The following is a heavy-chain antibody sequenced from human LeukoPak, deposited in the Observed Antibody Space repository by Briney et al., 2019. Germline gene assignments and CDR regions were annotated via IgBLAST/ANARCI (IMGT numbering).Heavy chain of an antibody. CDR3: ARDRASGSYSMNEY. CDR1: GFTFSSYA. J-gene: IGHJ4*02. D-gene: IGHD1-26*01. CDR2: ITDSGTGT. Sequence: GGSLRLSCAASGFTFSSYALSWVRQAPGKGLEWVSGITDSGTGTYYADSVKGRFTISRDNAKNSLYLQMNSLRAEDTAVYYCARDRASGSYSMNEYWGQGTLVTVSS. V-gene: IGHV3-21*01.